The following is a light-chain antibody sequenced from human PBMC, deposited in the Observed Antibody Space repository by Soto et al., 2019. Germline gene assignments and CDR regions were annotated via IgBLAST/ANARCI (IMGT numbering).Light chain of an antibody. CDR1: QSVRNNY. CDR3: KQYGTSPPFP. V-gene: IGKV3D-20*01. CDR2: DAS. Sequence: IMLTQSPATLSLSPGERATLSCWASQSVRNNYLAWYQQKPGLAPRLLITDASNRATGIPARFSGSGSETDFTLTISRLEPEDFAVYYCKQYGTSPPFPFGPGTKGDIK. J-gene: IGKJ3*01.